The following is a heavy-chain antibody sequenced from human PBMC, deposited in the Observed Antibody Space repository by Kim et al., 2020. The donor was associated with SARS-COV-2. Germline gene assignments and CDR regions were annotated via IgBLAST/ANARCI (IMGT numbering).Heavy chain of an antibody. CDR2: ISYDGSNK. J-gene: IGHJ4*02. V-gene: IGHV3-30*04. D-gene: IGHD3-10*01. CDR3: ARDEAPYGSGSAFDY. Sequence: GGSLRLSCAAPGFTFSSYAMHWVRQAPGKGLEWVAVISYDGSNKYYADSVKGRFTISRDNSKNTLYLQMNSLRAEDTAVYYCARDEAPYGSGSAFDYWGQGTLVTVSS. CDR1: GFTFSSYA.